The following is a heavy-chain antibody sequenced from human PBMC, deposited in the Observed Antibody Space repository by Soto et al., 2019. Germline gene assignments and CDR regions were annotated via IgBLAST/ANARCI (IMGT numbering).Heavy chain of an antibody. CDR3: AGSSKGNAFDI. Sequence: QVQLVQSGAEVKNPGSSVKVSCKAPGGTFSSYTITWVRKPPGQGLEWMGRIIPILGMANYAQKFQGRVTITADKSTSTAYMELSSLRSEDTAVYYCAGSSKGNAFDIWGQGTMVTVSS. J-gene: IGHJ3*02. CDR1: GGTFSSYT. V-gene: IGHV1-69*02. CDR2: IIPILGMA. D-gene: IGHD2-15*01.